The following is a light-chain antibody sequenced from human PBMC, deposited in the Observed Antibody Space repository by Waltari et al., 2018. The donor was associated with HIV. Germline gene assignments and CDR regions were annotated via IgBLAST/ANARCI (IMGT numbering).Light chain of an antibody. CDR2: KDT. V-gene: IGLV3-25*03. Sequence: SFELTQPPSVSVSPGQTARITCSGDALAKQSTYWYQQKPGQAPVVVIYKDTERPSGIPDRFSGSSSATTVTLTISGVQSEDEADYYCQSADTGGTRVFGPGTKVTVL. CDR3: QSADTGGTRV. CDR1: ALAKQS. J-gene: IGLJ1*01.